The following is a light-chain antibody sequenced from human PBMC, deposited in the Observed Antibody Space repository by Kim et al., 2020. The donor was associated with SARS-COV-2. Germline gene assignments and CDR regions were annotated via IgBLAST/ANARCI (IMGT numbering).Light chain of an antibody. CDR1: NIGSKS. V-gene: IGLV3-21*04. Sequence: GKTARITCGGNNIGSKSVAWYQQKPGQAPVLVIYYDSDRPSGIPERFSGSNSGNTATLTISRVEAGDEADYYCQVWDSSSDHPNWVFGGGTQLTVL. J-gene: IGLJ3*02. CDR2: YDS. CDR3: QVWDSSSDHPNWV.